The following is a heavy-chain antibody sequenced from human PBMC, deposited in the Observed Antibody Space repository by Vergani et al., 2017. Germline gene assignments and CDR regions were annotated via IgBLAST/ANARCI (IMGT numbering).Heavy chain of an antibody. CDR3: ARLAYDTTPCLQGGYDC. Sequence: EVQLLQSGGGVIQPGGSVRLSCAASGFTFSACPMTWVRQAPGKGLEWVSAISARYPSTYYADSVKGRFTISRDKSKNMLYLQMNSLRAEDTAVYYCARLAYDTTPCLQGGYDCWGQGTLVSVSS. V-gene: IGHV3-23*01. D-gene: IGHD3-22*01. J-gene: IGHJ4*02. CDR2: ISARYPST. CDR1: GFTFSACP.